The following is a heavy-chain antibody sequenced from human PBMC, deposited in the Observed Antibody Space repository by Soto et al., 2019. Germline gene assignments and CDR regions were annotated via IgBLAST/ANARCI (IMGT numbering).Heavy chain of an antibody. CDR3: ARVSLSFGGVVSLYNWFDP. J-gene: IGHJ5*02. Sequence: GASVKVSCKASVGTFSSYAISWVRQAPGQGLEWMGGIIPIFGTANYAQKFQGRVTITADESTSTAYMELSSLRSEDTAVYYCARVSLSFGGVVSLYNWFDPWGQGTLVTSPQ. D-gene: IGHD3-16*01. V-gene: IGHV1-69*13. CDR2: IIPIFGTA. CDR1: VGTFSSYA.